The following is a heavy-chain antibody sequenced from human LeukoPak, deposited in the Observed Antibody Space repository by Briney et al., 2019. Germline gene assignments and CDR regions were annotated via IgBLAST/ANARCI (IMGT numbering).Heavy chain of an antibody. Sequence: GGSLRLSCAASGFTFSSYAMSWVRQAPEKGLEWVSAISGSGGSTYYADSVKGRFTISRDNSKNTLYLQMNSLRAEDTAVYYCAKYLRQWLVPVGAFDIWGQGTMVTVSS. V-gene: IGHV3-23*01. CDR1: GFTFSSYA. CDR2: ISGSGGST. CDR3: AKYLRQWLVPVGAFDI. J-gene: IGHJ3*02. D-gene: IGHD6-19*01.